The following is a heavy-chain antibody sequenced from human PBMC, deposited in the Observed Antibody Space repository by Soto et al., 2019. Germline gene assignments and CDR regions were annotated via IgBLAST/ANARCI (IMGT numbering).Heavy chain of an antibody. CDR1: GYTFTDFY. J-gene: IGHJ6*02. CDR2: INPNSGGT. Sequence: GASVKVSCKSSGYTFTDFYMHWVRQAPGQGLEWMGWINPNSGGTNYAQKFQGWVTMTRDTSISTAYMELSRLRSDDTAVYYCARDLSYGHRDYYYYYGMDVWGQGTTVTVSS. V-gene: IGHV1-2*04. D-gene: IGHD3-16*01. CDR3: ARDLSYGHRDYYYYYGMDV.